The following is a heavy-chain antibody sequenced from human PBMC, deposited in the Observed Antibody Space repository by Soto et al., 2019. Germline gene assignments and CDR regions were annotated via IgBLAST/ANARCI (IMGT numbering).Heavy chain of an antibody. CDR2: ISSSSSYI. Sequence: GGSLRLSCAASGFTFSSYSMNWVRQAPGKGLEWVSSISSSSSYIYYADSVKGRFTISRDNAKNSLYLQMNSLRAEDTAVYYYAKDLPAVAGNAFDIWGQGTMVTVSS. D-gene: IGHD6-19*01. CDR3: AKDLPAVAGNAFDI. CDR1: GFTFSSYS. J-gene: IGHJ3*02. V-gene: IGHV3-21*01.